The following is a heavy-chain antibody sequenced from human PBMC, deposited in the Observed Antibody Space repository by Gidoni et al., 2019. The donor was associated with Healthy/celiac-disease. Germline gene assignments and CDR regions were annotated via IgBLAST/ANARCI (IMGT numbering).Heavy chain of an antibody. Sequence: EVQLVESGGGLVQPGGSLRLSCAASGFTFSSYDMHWVRQATGKGLEWVSAIGTAGDTYYPGSVKGRFTISRENAKNSLYLQMNSLRAGDTAVYYCARVFSGSYWVMDVWGQGTTVTVSS. V-gene: IGHV3-13*01. J-gene: IGHJ6*02. D-gene: IGHD1-26*01. CDR1: GFTFSSYD. CDR2: IGTAGDT. CDR3: ARVFSGSYWVMDV.